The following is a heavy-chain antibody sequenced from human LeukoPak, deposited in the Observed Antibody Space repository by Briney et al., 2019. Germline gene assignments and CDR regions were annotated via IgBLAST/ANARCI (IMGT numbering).Heavy chain of an antibody. V-gene: IGHV4-34*01. CDR2: INHSGST. CDR1: GGSFRGYY. Sequence: KTSETLSLTCSVYGGSFRGYYWSWIRQPPGKMLEWIGEINHSGSTNYNPSLKGRVTISVDTSKNQFSLKLSSVTAADTAFFFQAEDGIRYFDWLLPFDYWGQGTLVTVSS. CDR3: AEDGIRYFDWLLPFDY. D-gene: IGHD3-9*01. J-gene: IGHJ4*02.